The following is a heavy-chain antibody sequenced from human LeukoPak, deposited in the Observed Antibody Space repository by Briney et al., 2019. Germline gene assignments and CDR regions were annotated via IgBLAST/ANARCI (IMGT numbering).Heavy chain of an antibody. V-gene: IGHV1-69*13. J-gene: IGHJ3*02. D-gene: IGHD3-10*01. CDR1: GGTFSSYA. CDR2: IIPIFGTA. Sequence: SVKVSCKASGGTFSSYAISWVRQAPGQGLEWMGGIIPIFGTANYAQKFQGRVTITANESTSTAYMELSSLRSEDTAVYYCARGGWFGERYAFDIWGQGTMVTVSS. CDR3: ARGGWFGERYAFDI.